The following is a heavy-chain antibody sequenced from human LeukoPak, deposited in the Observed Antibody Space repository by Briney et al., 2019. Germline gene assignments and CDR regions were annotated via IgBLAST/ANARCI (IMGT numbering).Heavy chain of an antibody. CDR2: IYDRGPA. CDR1: GGSFSGFY. V-gene: IGHV4-59*12. CDR3: ARSRQASGLFSS. Sequence: PSETLSLTCSVSGGSFSGFYWSWIRQPPGKGLEWIGCIYDRGPAHYNPSLKSRFTISVDRPKNQFFLNVTSLTAADTAVYYCARSRQASGLFSSWGQGTLVVVSS. D-gene: IGHD3-10*01. J-gene: IGHJ5*02.